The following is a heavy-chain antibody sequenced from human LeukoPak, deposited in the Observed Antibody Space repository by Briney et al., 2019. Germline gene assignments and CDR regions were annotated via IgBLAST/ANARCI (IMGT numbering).Heavy chain of an antibody. J-gene: IGHJ4*02. Sequence: GSLRLSCATSGFTFTTYEMNWVRQAPGKGLEWVSHISGSGGAIYYADSVKGRFTISRDNAKNSLYLQMSSLRVEDTAVYYCARRYCSSTSCTLDYWGQGTLVTVSS. CDR1: GFTFTTYE. CDR2: ISGSGGAI. CDR3: ARRYCSSTSCTLDY. D-gene: IGHD2-2*01. V-gene: IGHV3-48*03.